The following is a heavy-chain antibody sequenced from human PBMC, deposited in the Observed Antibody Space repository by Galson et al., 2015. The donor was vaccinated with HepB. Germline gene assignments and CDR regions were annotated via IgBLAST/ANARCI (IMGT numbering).Heavy chain of an antibody. CDR2: IKSKTDGGTT. CDR3: IYYDSSNY. J-gene: IGHJ4*02. D-gene: IGHD3-22*01. V-gene: IGHV3-15*01. CDR1: GFTFSNAW. Sequence: SLRLSCAASGFTFSNAWMSWVRQAPGKGLEWVSRIKSKTDGGTTDYAAPVKGRFTISRDDSKNTLYLQMNSLKTEDTAVYYCIYYDSSNYWGQGTLVTVSS.